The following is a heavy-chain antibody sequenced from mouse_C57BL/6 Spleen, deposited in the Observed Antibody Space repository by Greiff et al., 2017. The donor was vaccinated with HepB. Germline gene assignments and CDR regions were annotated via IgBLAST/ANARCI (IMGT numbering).Heavy chain of an antibody. V-gene: IGHV5-4*01. CDR2: ISDGGSYT. J-gene: IGHJ3*01. Sequence: DVHLVESGGGLVKPGGSLKLSCAASGFTFSSYAMSWVRQTPEKRLEWVATISDGGSYTYYPDNVKGRFTISRDNAKNNLYLQMSHLKSEDTAMYYCARVYGNYRAWFAYWGQGTLVTVSA. CDR1: GFTFSSYA. D-gene: IGHD2-10*02. CDR3: ARVYGNYRAWFAY.